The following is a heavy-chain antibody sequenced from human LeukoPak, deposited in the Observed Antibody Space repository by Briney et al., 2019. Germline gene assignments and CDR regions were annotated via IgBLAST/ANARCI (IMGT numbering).Heavy chain of an antibody. V-gene: IGHV4-59*01. CDR2: IYYSGST. D-gene: IGHD6-13*01. CDR1: GGSISTYY. J-gene: IGHJ5*02. CDR3: ARGVTAAAGYNWFDP. Sequence: SETLSLTCTVSGGSISTYYWSWIRQPPGKGLEWIGYIYYSGSTNYNPSLKSRVTISVDTSKNQFSLKLSSVTAADTAVYYCARGVTAAAGYNWFDPWGQGTLVTVSS.